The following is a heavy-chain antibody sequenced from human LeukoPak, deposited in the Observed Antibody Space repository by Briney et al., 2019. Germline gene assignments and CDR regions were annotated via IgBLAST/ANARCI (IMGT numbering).Heavy chain of an antibody. J-gene: IGHJ4*02. CDR1: GFTFSGHY. CDR3: ARGPRGYSYGYWIGYYFDY. D-gene: IGHD5-18*01. Sequence: PGGSLRLSCAASGFTFSGHYMDWVRQAPGKGLEWVGRTRNKANSYTTEYAASVKGRFTISRDDSKNSLYLQMNSLKTEDTAMYYCARGPRGYSYGYWIGYYFDYWGQGTLVTVSS. V-gene: IGHV3-72*01. CDR2: TRNKANSYTT.